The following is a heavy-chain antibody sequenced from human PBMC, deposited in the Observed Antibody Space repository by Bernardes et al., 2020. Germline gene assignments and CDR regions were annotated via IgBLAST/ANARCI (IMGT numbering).Heavy chain of an antibody. Sequence: SETLSLTCAVSGYSISSGYYWGCIMRPPGKGLEWIGSIYHSGSTYYNPSLKSRVTISVDTSKNQFSLKLSSVTAADTAVYYCARDGLAAADAFDIWGQGTMVTVSS. J-gene: IGHJ3*02. V-gene: IGHV4-38-2*02. CDR2: IYHSGST. CDR3: ARDGLAAADAFDI. D-gene: IGHD6-13*01. CDR1: GYSISSGYY.